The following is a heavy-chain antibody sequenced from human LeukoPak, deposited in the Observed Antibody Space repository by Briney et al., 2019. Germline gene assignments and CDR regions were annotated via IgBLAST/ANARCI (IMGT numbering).Heavy chain of an antibody. CDR2: IKYGGAEK. J-gene: IGHJ4*02. CDR1: GFTFRDYW. CDR3: ALLDGDKGGPADY. D-gene: IGHD4-17*01. Sequence: GGSLRLSCAGSGFTFRDYWMTWVRQAPGKGLECVATIKYGGAEKYYEDSVKGRFTISRDDAKKSLYLQMNSLRAEDTAVYYCALLDGDKGGPADYWGQGTLVTVSS. V-gene: IGHV3-7*01.